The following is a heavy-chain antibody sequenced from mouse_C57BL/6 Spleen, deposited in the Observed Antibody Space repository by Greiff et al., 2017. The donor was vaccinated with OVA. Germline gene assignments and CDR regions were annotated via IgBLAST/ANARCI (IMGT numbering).Heavy chain of an antibody. CDR1: GFSLTSYG. Sequence: VQLKESGPGLVQPSQSLSITCTVSGFSLTSYGVHWVRQSPGKGLEWLGVIWSGGSTDYNAAFISRLSISKDNSKSQVFFKMNSLQADDTAIYYCASGGTGDWFAYWGQGTLVTVSA. CDR3: ASGGTGDWFAY. D-gene: IGHD3-3*01. J-gene: IGHJ3*01. V-gene: IGHV2-2*01. CDR2: IWSGGST.